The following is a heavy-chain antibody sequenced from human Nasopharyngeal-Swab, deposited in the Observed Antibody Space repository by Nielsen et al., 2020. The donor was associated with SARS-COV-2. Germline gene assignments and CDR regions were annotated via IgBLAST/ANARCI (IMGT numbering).Heavy chain of an antibody. J-gene: IGHJ5*02. Sequence: GESLKISCQGSGYSFSTSWIGWVRQMPGKGPEWMGIINPSDSDSRYSPSFEGHVTISADRSTSTTYLQWSSLKASDGAIYYCVGRDSRSSGVDLWGQGTRVTVSS. D-gene: IGHD6-6*01. CDR2: INPSDSDS. CDR3: VGRDSRSSGVDL. CDR1: GYSFSTSW. V-gene: IGHV5-51*01.